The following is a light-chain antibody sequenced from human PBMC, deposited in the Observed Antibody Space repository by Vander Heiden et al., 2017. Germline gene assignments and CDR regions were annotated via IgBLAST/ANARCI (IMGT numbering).Light chain of an antibody. J-gene: IGKJ2*01. V-gene: IGKV1-5*03. CDR2: KAS. Sequence: DIQMTQSPSPLSASRGDRVTITCRASQSISSWLAWYQQKPGKAPKLLIYKASTLDSGIPSRFSGSGSGTEFTLTISSLQSDDFATYYCQQYNSYSYTFGQGTKLEIK. CDR1: QSISSW. CDR3: QQYNSYSYT.